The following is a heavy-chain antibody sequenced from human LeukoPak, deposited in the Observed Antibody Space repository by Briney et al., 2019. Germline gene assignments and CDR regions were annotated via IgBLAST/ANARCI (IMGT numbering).Heavy chain of an antibody. CDR3: ARGIAAAGPIFDY. V-gene: IGHV4-39*07. Sequence: SETLSLTCTVSGGSISSSSYYWGWIRQPPGKGLEWIGSIYYSGSTYYNPSLKSRVTISVDTSKNQFSLKLSSVTAADTAVYYCARGIAAAGPIFDYWGQGTLVTVSS. CDR1: GGSISSSSYY. D-gene: IGHD6-13*01. CDR2: IYYSGST. J-gene: IGHJ4*02.